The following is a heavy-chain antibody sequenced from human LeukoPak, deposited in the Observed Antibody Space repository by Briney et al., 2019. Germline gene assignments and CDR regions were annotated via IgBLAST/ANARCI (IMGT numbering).Heavy chain of an antibody. Sequence: PGGSLRLSSAASGFTFSSYGMHWVRQAPGKGLEWVAFIRYDGSNKYYADSVKGRFTISRDNSKNTLYLQMNSLRAEDTAVYYCAKCARVDRRSSTPYYFDYWGQGTLVTVSS. V-gene: IGHV3-30*02. D-gene: IGHD2-2*01. CDR1: GFTFSSYG. J-gene: IGHJ4*02. CDR3: AKCARVDRRSSTPYYFDY. CDR2: IRYDGSNK.